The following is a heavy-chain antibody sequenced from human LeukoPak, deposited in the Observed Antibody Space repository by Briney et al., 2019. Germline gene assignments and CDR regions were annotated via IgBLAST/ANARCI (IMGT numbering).Heavy chain of an antibody. D-gene: IGHD1-26*01. J-gene: IGHJ4*02. CDR2: ISSSSSYI. Sequence: GGSLRLSCAASGFTFSSYSMNWVRQAPGKGLEWVSSISSSSSYIYYADSVKGRFTISRDSAKNSLYLQMNSLRAEDTAVYYCARVATDFFPHADYWGQGTLVTVSS. CDR1: GFTFSSYS. V-gene: IGHV3-21*01. CDR3: ARVATDFFPHADY.